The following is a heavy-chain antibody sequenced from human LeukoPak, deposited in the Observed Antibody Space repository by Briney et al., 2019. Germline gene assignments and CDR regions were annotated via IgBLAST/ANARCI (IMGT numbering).Heavy chain of an antibody. V-gene: IGHV4-34*01. Sequence: SETLSLTCAVYGGSFSGYYWSWIRQPPGKGLEWIGEINHSGSTNYNPSLKSRVTISVDTSKNQFSLKLSSVTAADTAVYYCARRIRVVVVPAAYFDYWGQGTLVTVSS. CDR1: GGSFSGYY. CDR3: ARRIRVVVVPAAYFDY. J-gene: IGHJ4*02. D-gene: IGHD2-2*01. CDR2: INHSGST.